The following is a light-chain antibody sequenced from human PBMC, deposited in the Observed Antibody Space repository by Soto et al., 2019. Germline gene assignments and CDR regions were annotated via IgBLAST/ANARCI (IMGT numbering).Light chain of an antibody. V-gene: IGKV1-39*01. Sequence: VPLSQSPSFLSPSVRDSVPLTCRASEGISNYLAWYQQKPGEAPELLIYAASYLGNGVPSRFSGSGSGTYFTLTICSLQTEDIATYYCQQSYTTPPTSGGGTKG. CDR2: AAS. J-gene: IGKJ4*01. CDR3: QQSYTTPPT. CDR1: EGISNY.